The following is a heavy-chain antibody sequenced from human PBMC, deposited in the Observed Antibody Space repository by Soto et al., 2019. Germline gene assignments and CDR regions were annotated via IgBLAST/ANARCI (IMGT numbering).Heavy chain of an antibody. CDR3: ARDYSSGWYDYYYGMDV. V-gene: IGHV4-61*01. D-gene: IGHD6-19*01. CDR1: GGSVSSGSYY. J-gene: IGHJ6*02. Sequence: WETLSLTCTVSGGSVSSGSYYWSWLRQAPGKGLEWIGYIYYSGSTNYNPSLKSRVTISVDTSKNQFSLKLSSVTAADTAVYYCARDYSSGWYDYYYGMDVWGQGTTVTVSS. CDR2: IYYSGST.